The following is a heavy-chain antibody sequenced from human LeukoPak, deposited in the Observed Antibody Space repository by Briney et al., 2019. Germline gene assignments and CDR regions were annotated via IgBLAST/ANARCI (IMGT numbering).Heavy chain of an antibody. CDR1: DGSISSYY. V-gene: IGHV4-59*08. CDR3: ARLSQYYYYGMDV. Sequence: SETLSLTCSVSDGSISSYYWSRIRQPPGKGLEWIGYIYYSGSTNYNPSLKSRVTISVDTSKNQFSLKLSSVTAADTAVYYCARLSQYYYYGMDVWGLGTTVTVSS. CDR2: IYYSGST. J-gene: IGHJ6*02.